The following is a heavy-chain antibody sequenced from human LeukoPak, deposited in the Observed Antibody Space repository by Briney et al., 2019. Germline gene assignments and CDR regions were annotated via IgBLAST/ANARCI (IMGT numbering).Heavy chain of an antibody. Sequence: ASVKVSCKASGYTFTGYYMHWVRQAPGQGLEWMGWINTNTGNPTYAQGFTGRFVFSLDTSVSTAYLQISSLKAEDTAVYYCASDYGGGGDYWGQGTLVTVSS. D-gene: IGHD4-23*01. V-gene: IGHV7-4-1*02. CDR2: INTNTGNP. CDR3: ASDYGGGGDY. CDR1: GYTFTGYY. J-gene: IGHJ4*02.